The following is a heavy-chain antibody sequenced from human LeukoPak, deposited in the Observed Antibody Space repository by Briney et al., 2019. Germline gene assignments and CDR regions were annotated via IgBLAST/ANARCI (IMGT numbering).Heavy chain of an antibody. CDR3: AKLRGVVGSTARGAFDI. J-gene: IGHJ3*02. CDR1: GFTFSSYA. Sequence: GGSLRLSCAASGFTFSSYAMSWVRQAPGKGLEWVSVISGSGGSTYYADSVKGRFTISRDNSKNTLYLQLKSLRAEDTAAYYCAKLRGVVGSTARGAFDIWGQGTMVTLSS. D-gene: IGHD2-15*01. V-gene: IGHV3-23*01. CDR2: ISGSGGST.